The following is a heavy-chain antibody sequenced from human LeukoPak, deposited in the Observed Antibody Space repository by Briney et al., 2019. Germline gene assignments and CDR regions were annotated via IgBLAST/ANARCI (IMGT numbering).Heavy chain of an antibody. V-gene: IGHV3-15*01. CDR1: GLTFSNYA. CDR3: ATDAFLLFGEFAH. Sequence: GGSLRLSCAASGLTFSNYAMSWVRQAPGKGLEWVGRIKSNPDGGATVYSAPVKGRFTISRDDSKNTLYLQLDSLKAEDTAVYYCATDAFLLFGEFAHWGQGTLVTVSS. CDR2: IKSNPDGGAT. D-gene: IGHD3-10*01. J-gene: IGHJ4*02.